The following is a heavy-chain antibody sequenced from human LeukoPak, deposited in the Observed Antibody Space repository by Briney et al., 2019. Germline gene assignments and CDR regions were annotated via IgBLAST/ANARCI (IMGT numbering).Heavy chain of an antibody. V-gene: IGHV4-34*01. CDR3: ARHAQLRYFDWLFYYFDY. Sequence: SETLSLTCAVYGGSFSGYYWSWIRQPPGKGLEWIGEINHSGSTNYNPSLKSRVTISVDTSKNQFSLKLSSVTAADTAVYYCARHAQLRYFDWLFYYFDYWGQGTLVTASS. CDR2: INHSGST. J-gene: IGHJ4*02. CDR1: GGSFSGYY. D-gene: IGHD3-9*01.